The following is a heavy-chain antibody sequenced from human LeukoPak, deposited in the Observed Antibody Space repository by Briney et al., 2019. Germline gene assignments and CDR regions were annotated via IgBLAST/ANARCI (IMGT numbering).Heavy chain of an antibody. V-gene: IGHV4-61*01. CDR3: ARQVSYYDNTWFDP. CDR1: GGSVSSSRYY. J-gene: IGHJ5*02. CDR2: IYYSGST. Sequence: SETLSLTCTVSGGSVSSSRYYWSWIRQPPGKGLEWIGYIYYSGSTNYNPSLKSRVTISVDTSKNQFSLKLSSVTAADTAVYYCARQVSYYDNTWFDPWGQGTLVTVSS. D-gene: IGHD3-22*01.